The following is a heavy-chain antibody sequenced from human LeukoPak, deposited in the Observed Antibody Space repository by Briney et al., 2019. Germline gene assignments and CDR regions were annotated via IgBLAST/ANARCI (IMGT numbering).Heavy chain of an antibody. CDR2: IYYSGST. Sequence: PSETLSLTCTVSGGSISSSSYYWGWIRLPPGKGLEWIGSIYYSGSTYYNPSLKSRVTISVDTSKNQFSLKLSSVTAADTAVYYCASRDYDFWSGSIDAFDIWGQGTMVTVSS. J-gene: IGHJ3*02. V-gene: IGHV4-39*01. CDR3: ASRDYDFWSGSIDAFDI. CDR1: GGSISSSSYY. D-gene: IGHD3-3*01.